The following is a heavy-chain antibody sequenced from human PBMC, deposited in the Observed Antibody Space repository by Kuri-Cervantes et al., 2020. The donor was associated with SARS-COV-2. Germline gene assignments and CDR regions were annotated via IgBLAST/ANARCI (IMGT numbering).Heavy chain of an antibody. Sequence: SQTLSLTCAVYGGSFSGYYWSWIRQPPGKGLEWIGYTYYSGNTYYNPSLKSRLSISMDTSENQVSLELSSVTAADTAVYYCVSNGGGTARGGFFDYWGQGTLVTVSS. V-gene: IGHV4-34*01. J-gene: IGHJ4*02. CDR1: GGSFSGYY. CDR2: TYYSGNT. CDR3: VSNGGGTARGGFFDY. D-gene: IGHD2-15*01.